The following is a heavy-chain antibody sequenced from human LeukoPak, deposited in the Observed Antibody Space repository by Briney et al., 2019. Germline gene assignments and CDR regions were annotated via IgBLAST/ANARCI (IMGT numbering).Heavy chain of an antibody. CDR1: GFTFDDYA. J-gene: IGHJ3*01. D-gene: IGHD3-10*01. CDR3: TNSGS. Sequence: GGSLRLSCAASGFTFDDYAMHWVRQAPGKGLEWVSGISWNSGSIGYADSVKGRFTISRDNAKNSLYPQMNSLRAEDTALYYCTNSGSWGQGTMVTVSS. V-gene: IGHV3-9*01. CDR2: ISWNSGSI.